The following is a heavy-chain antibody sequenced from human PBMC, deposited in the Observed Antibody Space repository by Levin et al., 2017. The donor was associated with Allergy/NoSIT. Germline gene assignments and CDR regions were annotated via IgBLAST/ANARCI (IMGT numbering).Heavy chain of an antibody. CDR1: EYTFANYW. D-gene: IGHD3/OR15-3a*01. J-gene: IGHJ4*02. Sequence: GASVKVSCKGSEYTFANYWIGWVRQMPGKGLEWLGFIYPGDSDTTYSPSFRGQVTISADRSISTAYLQWSSLKPSDTAMYYCARWRTGYPQYYFDYWGQGTLLTVSS. CDR3: ARWRTGYPQYYFDY. CDR2: IYPGDSDT. V-gene: IGHV5-51*01.